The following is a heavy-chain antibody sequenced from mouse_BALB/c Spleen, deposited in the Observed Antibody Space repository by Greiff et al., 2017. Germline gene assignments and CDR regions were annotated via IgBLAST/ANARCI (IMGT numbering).Heavy chain of an antibody. CDR3: TREYGNWYFDV. CDR1: GYSFTSYW. J-gene: IGHJ1*01. Sequence: VQLQQSGTVLARPGASVKMSCKASGYSFTSYWMHWVKQRPGQGLEWIGAIYPGNSDTSYNQKFKGKAKLTAVTSASTAYMELSSLTNEDSAVYYCTREYGNWYFDVWGAGTTVTVSS. V-gene: IGHV1-5*01. D-gene: IGHD2-10*02. CDR2: IYPGNSDT.